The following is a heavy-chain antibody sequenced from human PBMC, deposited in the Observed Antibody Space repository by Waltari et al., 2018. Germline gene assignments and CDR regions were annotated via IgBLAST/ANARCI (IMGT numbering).Heavy chain of an antibody. Sequence: QLQLHESGPGLVKPSETLSLTCTVSGASFSSSKYYWGWIRQTPGKGLEWIGTIYYSGVTYYNPSLRSRVTMSVDTSENQFSLRLSSMTAADTAVYYCARRLAYCGGDCPACFDYWGQGTLVTVSS. J-gene: IGHJ4*02. D-gene: IGHD2-21*01. CDR3: ARRLAYCGGDCPACFDY. CDR2: IYYSGVT. V-gene: IGHV4-39*01. CDR1: GASFSSSKYY.